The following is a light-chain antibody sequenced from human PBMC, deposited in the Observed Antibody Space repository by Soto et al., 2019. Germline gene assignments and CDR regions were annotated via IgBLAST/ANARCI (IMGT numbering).Light chain of an antibody. Sequence: QSVLTQPPSVSGAPGQRVTISCTGSSSNIGAGHDVHWYQQLPGTAPKLLIYGNSNRPSGVPDRFSGSKSGTSASLAITGLQAEDEADYYCQSYDSSLSGWVFGGGTKRTVL. CDR3: QSYDSSLSGWV. CDR1: SSNIGAGHD. CDR2: GNS. V-gene: IGLV1-40*01. J-gene: IGLJ3*02.